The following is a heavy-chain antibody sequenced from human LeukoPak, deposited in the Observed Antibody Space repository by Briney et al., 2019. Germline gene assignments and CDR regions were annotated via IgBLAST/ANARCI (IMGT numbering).Heavy chain of an antibody. D-gene: IGHD3-22*01. V-gene: IGHV1-18*01. CDR3: ARALYYYDSSDSDDY. CDR1: GYTFTSYG. Sequence: ASVKVSCTASGYTFTSYGISWVRQAPGQGLEWMGWISAYNGNTNYAQKLQGRVTMTTDTSTSTAYMELRNLRSDDTAVYYCARALYYYDSSDSDDYWGQGTLVTVSS. CDR2: ISAYNGNT. J-gene: IGHJ4*02.